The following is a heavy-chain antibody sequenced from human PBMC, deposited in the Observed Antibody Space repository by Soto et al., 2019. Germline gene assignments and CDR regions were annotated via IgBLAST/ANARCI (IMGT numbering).Heavy chain of an antibody. Sequence: EVQLLESGGGLVQPGGSLGLSCAASGFTFSSYDMSWVRQAPGKGLEYVSSISVTGSGTYYADSVKGRFTISRDNSKNTLYQQMNSLRVEDTAVYYCARTTTTKSRDYWGRGTLVTVSS. D-gene: IGHD4-17*01. CDR3: ARTTTTKSRDY. CDR1: GFTFSSYD. CDR2: ISVTGSGT. J-gene: IGHJ4*02. V-gene: IGHV3-23*01.